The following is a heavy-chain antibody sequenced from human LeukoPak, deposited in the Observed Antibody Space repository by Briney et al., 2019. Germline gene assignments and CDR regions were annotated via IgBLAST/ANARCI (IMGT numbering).Heavy chain of an antibody. CDR1: GGSINSYY. CDR3: ARTTMVRGTYYMDV. CDR2: IHYSGST. J-gene: IGHJ6*03. Sequence: PSETLSLTCTVSGGSINSYYWSWIRQPPGKGLQWIGCIHYSGSTNYNPSLKSRVTISVDTSKNQFSLKLSSVTAADTAVYYCARTTMVRGTYYMDVWGKGTTVTISS. V-gene: IGHV4-59*01. D-gene: IGHD3-10*01.